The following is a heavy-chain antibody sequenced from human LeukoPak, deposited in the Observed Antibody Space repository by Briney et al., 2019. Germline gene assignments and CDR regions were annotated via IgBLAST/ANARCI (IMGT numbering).Heavy chain of an antibody. V-gene: IGHV3-53*01. CDR2: IYSGGST. D-gene: IGHD1-7*01. Sequence: PGGSLRLSCAASGFTVSSNYMSWVRQAPGKGLEWVSVIYSGGSTYYADSVKGRFTISRDNSKNTLYLQMNSLRAEDTAVYYCARANWNFDWFDHWGQGTLVTVSS. CDR1: GFTVSSNY. CDR3: ARANWNFDWFDH. J-gene: IGHJ5*02.